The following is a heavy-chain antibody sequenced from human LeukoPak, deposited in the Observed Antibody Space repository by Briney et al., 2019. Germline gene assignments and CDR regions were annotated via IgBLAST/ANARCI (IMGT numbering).Heavy chain of an antibody. V-gene: IGHV4-59*08. J-gene: IGHJ5*02. CDR2: IYDSGST. Sequence: SDTLSLTCTVSGGSFSSDYWSWIRQPPGKGLEWIGYIYDSGSTNYKPTLESRVTISLDTSKNQFSLKLNSVTAADTAVYYCARGSLPAAMLWGWFDPWGQGTLVTVSS. CDR1: GGSFSSDY. CDR3: ARGSLPAAMLWGWFDP. D-gene: IGHD2-2*01.